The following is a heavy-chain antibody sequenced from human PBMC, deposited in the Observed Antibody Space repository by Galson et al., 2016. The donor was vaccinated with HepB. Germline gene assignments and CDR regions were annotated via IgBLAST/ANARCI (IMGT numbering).Heavy chain of an antibody. Sequence: SLRLSCAASGFTFSSYGMHWVRQAPGKGLEWVAVIWYDGSNKYYADSVKGRFTVSRDNSKNTLYLQMNSLRAGDTAVYYCARDYAVGWGQGTLVTVSS. V-gene: IGHV3-33*01. CDR2: IWYDGSNK. CDR3: ARDYAVG. J-gene: IGHJ4*02. D-gene: IGHD3-16*01. CDR1: GFTFSSYG.